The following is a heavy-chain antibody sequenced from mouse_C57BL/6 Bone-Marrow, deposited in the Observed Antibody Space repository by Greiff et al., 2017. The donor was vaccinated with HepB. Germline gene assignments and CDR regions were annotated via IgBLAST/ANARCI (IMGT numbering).Heavy chain of an antibody. V-gene: IGHV5-6*01. Sequence: EVHLVESGGDLVKPGGSLKLSCAASGFTFSSYGMSWVRQTPDKRLEWVATISSGGSYTYYPDSVKGRFTISRDNAKNTLYLQMSSLKSEDTAMYYCARPPPLIYYGSSRGWFAYWGQGTLVTVSA. CDR3: ARPPPLIYYGSSRGWFAY. CDR1: GFTFSSYG. CDR2: ISSGGSYT. J-gene: IGHJ3*01. D-gene: IGHD1-1*01.